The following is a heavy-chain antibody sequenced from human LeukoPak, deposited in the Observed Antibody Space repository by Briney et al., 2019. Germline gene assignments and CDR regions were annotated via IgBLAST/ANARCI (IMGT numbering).Heavy chain of an antibody. V-gene: IGHV3-66*01. CDR3: ARVPYGGNSIGC. CDR1: GFTVSSNY. D-gene: IGHD4-23*01. J-gene: IGHJ4*02. Sequence: GGSLRLSCAASGFTVSSNYMTWVRQAPGKGLEWVSVIYSGGSTDYADSVKGRFTIARDNSRNTVHLQMNSLGVEDTAMYYCARVPYGGNSIGCWGQGTLVTVSS. CDR2: IYSGGST.